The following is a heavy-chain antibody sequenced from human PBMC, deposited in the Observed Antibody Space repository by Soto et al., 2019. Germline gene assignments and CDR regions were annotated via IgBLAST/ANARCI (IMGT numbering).Heavy chain of an antibody. CDR2: ISWDGDK. V-gene: IGHV2-5*02. CDR3: AHRTYGPFPY. D-gene: IGHD3-10*01. CDR1: GFSLSTTGVG. Sequence: QITLKESGPTLVKPTQTLTLTCTFSGFSLSTTGVGVGWIRQPPGKALEWLALISWDGDKRYSPSLRSRLTITEGTSKNQVVLTMINRDPVDEATYYCAHRTYGPFPYLGPGTLVTVSS. J-gene: IGHJ4*02.